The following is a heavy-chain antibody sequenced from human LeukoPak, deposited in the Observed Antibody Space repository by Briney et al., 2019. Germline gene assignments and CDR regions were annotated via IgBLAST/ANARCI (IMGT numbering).Heavy chain of an antibody. V-gene: IGHV4-39*01. J-gene: IGHJ4*02. D-gene: IGHD3-22*01. CDR3: ARRSGSGYYFFDY. CDR2: ISYSGSM. Sequence: KPGGSLRLSCVASGFTFSDYYMSWIRQPPGKGLEWIGSISYSGSMYYNPSLKSRVTISVDTSKNQFSLKLSSVTAADTAVYYCARRSGSGYYFFDYWGQGTLVTVSS. CDR1: GFTFSDYY.